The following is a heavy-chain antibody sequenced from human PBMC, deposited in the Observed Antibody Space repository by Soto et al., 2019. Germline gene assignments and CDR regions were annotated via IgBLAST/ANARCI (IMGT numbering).Heavy chain of an antibody. CDR3: ATDPRGPDY. J-gene: IGHJ4*02. Sequence: VHLLESGGGLVQPGGSLKLSCATSGVGFSNYGMSWVRQAPGKGLEWFSGISASGDSTYYADPVKGRFTISGDNSKRTLYLQMNSLRAEDTAIYYCATDPRGPDYWGQGTQVTVS. CDR2: ISASGDST. V-gene: IGHV3-23*01. CDR1: GVGFSNYG.